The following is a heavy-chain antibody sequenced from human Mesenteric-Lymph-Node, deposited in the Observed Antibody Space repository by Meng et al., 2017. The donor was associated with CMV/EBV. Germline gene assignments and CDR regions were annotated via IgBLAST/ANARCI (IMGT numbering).Heavy chain of an antibody. CDR1: GFTFTDAW. D-gene: IGHD4-11*01. J-gene: IGHJ5*02. V-gene: IGHV3-15*01. CDR2: IKSKTDGGTI. Sequence: ETLSLTCAASGFTFTDAWMTWVRQAPGKGLEWVGRIKSKTDGGTIDYAAPVKGRFTISRDDSKNTLYLQMNSLKTEDTAVYYCTTGDSNYLNWFDPWGQGTLVTVSS. CDR3: TTGDSNYLNWFDP.